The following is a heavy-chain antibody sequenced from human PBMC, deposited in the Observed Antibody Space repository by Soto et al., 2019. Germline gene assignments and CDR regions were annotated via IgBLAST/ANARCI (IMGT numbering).Heavy chain of an antibody. J-gene: IGHJ5*01. D-gene: IGHD3-16*01. CDR3: ARVKLGSYDWCDA. CDR2: INADGSRT. V-gene: IGHV3-74*01. CDR1: GFTFNNYW. Sequence: EVQLVESGGGLVQPGGSLRLSCAASGFTFNNYWMHWVRQAPGKGLMWVSSINADGSRTTYADSVKGRFAISRDNAKNTLYLQMNSLRAGDTAVYYCARVKLGSYDWCDAWGHGTLVTVAS.